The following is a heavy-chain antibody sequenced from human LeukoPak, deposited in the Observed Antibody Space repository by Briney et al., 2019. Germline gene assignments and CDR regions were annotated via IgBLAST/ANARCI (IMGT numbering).Heavy chain of an antibody. CDR1: GFTLSSYW. CDR3: VRWGVEAGMDP. CDR2: INPQGSET. D-gene: IGHD6-19*01. J-gene: IGHJ5*02. Sequence: GGSLRLSCEVSGFTLSSYWMGWVRQAPGNGLEWVANINPQGSETSYVDSVDGRFTISRDNAKKLMFLQMNSLRAEDTAVYYCVRWGVEAGMDPWGQGTLVTVSS. V-gene: IGHV3-7*01.